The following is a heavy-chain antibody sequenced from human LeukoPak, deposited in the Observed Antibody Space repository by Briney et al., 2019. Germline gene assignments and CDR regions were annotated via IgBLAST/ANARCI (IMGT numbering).Heavy chain of an antibody. CDR1: GYTFTSYY. V-gene: IGHV1-46*01. Sequence: ASVKVSCKASGYTFTSYYMHWVRQAPGQGLEWMGIINPSGGSTSYAQKFQGRVTMTRDMSTSTDYMELSSLRSEDTAVYYCARGPMWGSYRNEVYYYYYYMDVWGKGTTVTVSS. D-gene: IGHD3-16*02. J-gene: IGHJ6*03. CDR2: INPSGGST. CDR3: ARGPMWGSYRNEVYYYYYYMDV.